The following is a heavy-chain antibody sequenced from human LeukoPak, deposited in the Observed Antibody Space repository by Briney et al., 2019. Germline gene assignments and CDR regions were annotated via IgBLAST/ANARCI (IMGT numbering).Heavy chain of an antibody. V-gene: IGHV4-4*07. CDR3: ARDDSGSYWDYFDY. CDR2: IYTSGST. Sequence: SETLSLTRTVSGGSISSYYWSWIRQPAGKGLEWIGRIYTSGSTNYNPSLKSRVTMSVDTSKNQFSLKLSSVTAADTAVYYCARDDSGSYWDYFDYWGQGTLVTVSS. D-gene: IGHD1-26*01. CDR1: GGSISSYY. J-gene: IGHJ4*02.